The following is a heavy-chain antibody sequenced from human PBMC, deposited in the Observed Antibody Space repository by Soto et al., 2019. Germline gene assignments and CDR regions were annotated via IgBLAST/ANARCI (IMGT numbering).Heavy chain of an antibody. CDR1: GFDFNSYS. V-gene: IGHV3-48*01. D-gene: IGHD1-26*01. CDR2: INSGSTSV. J-gene: IGHJ4*02. Sequence: EVQLVESGGGLVQPGGSLRLSCVASGFDFNSYSMNWVRQAPGKGLEWISYINSGSTSVFCADSVKGRFTISRDNAKNSLYLQMNSLRAEDTAVYYCTSSASPDAYWGQGTLVTVSS. CDR3: TSSASPDAY.